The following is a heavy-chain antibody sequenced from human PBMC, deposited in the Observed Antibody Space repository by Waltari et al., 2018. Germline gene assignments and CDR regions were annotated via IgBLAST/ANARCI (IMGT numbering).Heavy chain of an antibody. CDR2: IIPIFGTA. CDR3: ARELIVVVVVARYYYGMDV. Sequence: QVQLVQSGAEVKKPGSSVKVSCKASGGTFSSHAISWVRQAPGHGLEWMGGIIPIFGTANDAQKFQGRVTITADESTSTAYMELSSLRSEDTAVYYCARELIVVVVVARYYYGMDVWGQGTTVTVSS. D-gene: IGHD2-15*01. CDR1: GGTFSSHA. J-gene: IGHJ6*02. V-gene: IGHV1-69*01.